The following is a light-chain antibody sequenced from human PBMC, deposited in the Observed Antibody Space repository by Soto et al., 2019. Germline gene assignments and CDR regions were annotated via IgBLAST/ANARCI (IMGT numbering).Light chain of an antibody. CDR2: AAS. CDR3: QQYNSYPGT. V-gene: IGKV1-5*01. Sequence: DIQMTQSPSSLSASVGDRVTITCRAGQYIGRYLNWYQQKPGKAPKLLIYAASSLHSGVPSRFSGSGSGTEFTLTISSLQPDDFATYYCQQYNSYPGTFGQGTKVDIK. J-gene: IGKJ1*01. CDR1: QYIGRY.